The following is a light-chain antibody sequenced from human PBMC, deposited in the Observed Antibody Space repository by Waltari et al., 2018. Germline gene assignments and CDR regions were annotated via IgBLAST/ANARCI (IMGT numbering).Light chain of an antibody. V-gene: IGKV3-15*01. CDR3: QQYNNWPPLYT. CDR1: QSISTN. J-gene: IGKJ2*01. Sequence: EIVMTQSPATLSMSPGERATLSCRASQSISTNLAWYQQRPGQAPRLLIYDTSTSATGIPVKFSGSGSGTEFTLTISDLQPEDFVFYYCQQYNNWPPLYTFGQGTKLDIK. CDR2: DTS.